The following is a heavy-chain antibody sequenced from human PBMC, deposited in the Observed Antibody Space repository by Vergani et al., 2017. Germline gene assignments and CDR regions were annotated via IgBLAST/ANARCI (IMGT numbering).Heavy chain of an antibody. Sequence: QVQLQQWGAGLLKPSETLSLTCAVYGGSFSGYYWSWIRQPPGKGLEWIGEINHSGSTNYNPSLKSRVTISVDTSKNQFSLKLSSVTAADTAVYYCARGRGRVVVITDNWLDPWGQGTLVTVSS. J-gene: IGHJ5*02. CDR1: GGSFSGYY. D-gene: IGHD3-22*01. CDR3: ARGRGRVVVITDNWLDP. CDR2: INHSGST. V-gene: IGHV4-34*01.